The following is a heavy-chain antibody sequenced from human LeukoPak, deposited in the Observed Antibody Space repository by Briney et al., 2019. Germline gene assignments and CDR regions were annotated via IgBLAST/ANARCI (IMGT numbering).Heavy chain of an antibody. CDR2: IYYSGST. D-gene: IGHD2-8*01. J-gene: IGHJ3*02. CDR1: GCSISSYY. V-gene: IGHV4-59*12. Sequence: SETLSLTCTVSGCSISSYYWSWIRQPPGKGLEWIVYIYYSGSTNYNPSLKSRVTISVDKSKNQFSLKLSSVTAADTAVYYCARGDRPREIPPLIRKKNAFDIWGQGTMVTVSS. CDR3: ARGDRPREIPPLIRKKNAFDI.